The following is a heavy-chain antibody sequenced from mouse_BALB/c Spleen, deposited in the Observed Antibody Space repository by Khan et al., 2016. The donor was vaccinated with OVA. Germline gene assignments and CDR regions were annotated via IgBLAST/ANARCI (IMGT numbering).Heavy chain of an antibody. D-gene: IGHD1-1*01. CDR3: ARSNYYGSSLYAMDY. Sequence: DLVKPGASVKLSCKASGYTFTSYWINWIKQRPGQGLEWIGHIAPGSGSSYYNAMFKGMATLTVDTSSSPAYIQLSSLSSEDSAVYFCARSNYYGSSLYAMDYWGQGTTVTVSS. CDR2: IAPGSGSS. J-gene: IGHJ4*01. CDR1: GYTFTSYW. V-gene: IGHV1S41*01.